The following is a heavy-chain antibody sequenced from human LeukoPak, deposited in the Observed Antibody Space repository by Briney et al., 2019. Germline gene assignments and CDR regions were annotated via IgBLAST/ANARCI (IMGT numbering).Heavy chain of an antibody. D-gene: IGHD5-18*01. V-gene: IGHV3-66*01. CDR1: GSTVSSNY. CDR3: ARGARGYSYGLATLDY. Sequence: GGSLRLSCAASGSTVSSNYMSWVRQAPGKGLEWVSVIYSGGSTYYADSVKGRFTISRDNSKNTLYLQMNSLRAEDTAVYYCARGARGYSYGLATLDYWGQGTLVTVSS. J-gene: IGHJ4*02. CDR2: IYSGGST.